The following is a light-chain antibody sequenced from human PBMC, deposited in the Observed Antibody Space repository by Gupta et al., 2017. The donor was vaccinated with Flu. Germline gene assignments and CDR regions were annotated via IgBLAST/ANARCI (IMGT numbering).Light chain of an antibody. CDR1: QGIRND. CDR2: AAS. V-gene: IGKV1-6*01. Sequence: AIQMTQSPSSLSASVGDRVTITCRASQGIRNDLGWYQQKPGKAPKLLIYAASSLQSGVPSRFSGSGDGTDFTLTSSRRQHEDCANYYWLQDYNYHTFGGGTXVEIK. CDR3: LQDYNYHT. J-gene: IGKJ4*01.